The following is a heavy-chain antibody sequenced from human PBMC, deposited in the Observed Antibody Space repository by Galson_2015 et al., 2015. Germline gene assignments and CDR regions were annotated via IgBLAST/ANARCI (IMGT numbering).Heavy chain of an antibody. CDR3: VRGMEVVSTPTA. Sequence: SLRLSCAASGFSFSDYWMNWVRQGPGKGLVWVSRIKYDGSIINYADSVKGRFTIPRDNAKNTLYLQINSLRAEDTAVYYCVRGMEVVSTPTAWGQGTLVIVSS. CDR1: GFSFSDYW. CDR2: IKYDGSII. J-gene: IGHJ5*02. D-gene: IGHD2-2*01. V-gene: IGHV3-74*01.